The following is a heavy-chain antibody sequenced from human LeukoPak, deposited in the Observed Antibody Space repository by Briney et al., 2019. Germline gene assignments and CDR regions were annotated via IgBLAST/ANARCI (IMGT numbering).Heavy chain of an antibody. Sequence: PSETLSLTCAVYGGSFSGYYWSWNRQPPGKGLEWIGEINHSGSTNYNPSLKSRVTISVDTSKNQFSLKLSSVTAADTAVYYCARGGLVVVIITVAFDIWGHGTMVTVSS. J-gene: IGHJ3*02. D-gene: IGHD3-22*01. CDR1: GGSFSGYY. CDR2: INHSGST. CDR3: ARGGLVVVIITVAFDI. V-gene: IGHV4-34*01.